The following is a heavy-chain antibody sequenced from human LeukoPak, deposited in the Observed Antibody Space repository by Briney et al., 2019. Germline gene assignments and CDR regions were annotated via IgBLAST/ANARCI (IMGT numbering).Heavy chain of an antibody. CDR2: IRSKANSYAT. CDR3: TSIVVVPAATDAFDI. V-gene: IGHV3-73*01. D-gene: IGHD2-2*01. Sequence: PGGSLRLSCAASGFTFSGSAMHWVRQASGKGLEWVGRIRSKANSYATAYAASVKGRFTISRDDSKNTAYLQMNSLKTEDTAVYYCTSIVVVPAATDAFDIWGQGIMVTVSS. J-gene: IGHJ3*02. CDR1: GFTFSGSA.